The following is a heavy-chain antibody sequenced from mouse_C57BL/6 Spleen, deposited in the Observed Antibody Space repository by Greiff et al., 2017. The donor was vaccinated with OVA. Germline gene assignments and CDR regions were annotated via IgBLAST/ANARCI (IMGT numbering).Heavy chain of an antibody. CDR1: GFSLTSYG. CDR3: AREGDYYGSSLAY. V-gene: IGHV2-6*03. J-gene: IGHJ3*01. CDR2: IWSDGST. D-gene: IGHD1-1*01. Sequence: QVQLQQSGPGLVAPSQSLSITCTVSGFSLTSYGVHWVRQPPGKGLEWLVVIWSDGSTTYNSALKSRLSISKDNSKSQVFLKMNSLQTDDTAMYYCAREGDYYGSSLAYWGQGTLVTVSA.